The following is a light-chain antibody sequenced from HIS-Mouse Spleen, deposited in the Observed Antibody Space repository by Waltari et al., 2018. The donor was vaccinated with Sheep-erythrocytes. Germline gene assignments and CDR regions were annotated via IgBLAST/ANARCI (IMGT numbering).Light chain of an antibody. Sequence: QSALTQPASVSGSPGQSITISCTGTSSGVGSYNLVSWYQQHPGKAPKLMIYEGSKRPSGVSNRFSGSKSGNTAYLTISGLQAEDEADYYCCSYAGSSTYVVFGGGTKLTVL. CDR2: EGS. J-gene: IGLJ2*01. CDR3: CSYAGSSTYVV. CDR1: SSGVGSYNL. V-gene: IGLV2-23*01.